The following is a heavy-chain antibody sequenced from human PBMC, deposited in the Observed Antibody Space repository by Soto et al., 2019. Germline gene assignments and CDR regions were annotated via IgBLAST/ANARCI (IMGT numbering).Heavy chain of an antibody. Sequence: QVQLQQWGAGLLKPSETLSLTCAVYGGSFSGYYWSWIRQPPGKGLEWIGEINHSGSTNYNPSLKMRVTLSVYTSKNQFSLKLSSVTAADTAVYYCARGAVYCSGGSCYTYYYYYMDVWGKGTTVTVSS. CDR3: ARGAVYCSGGSCYTYYYYYMDV. CDR2: INHSGST. CDR1: GGSFSGYY. D-gene: IGHD2-15*01. J-gene: IGHJ6*03. V-gene: IGHV4-34*01.